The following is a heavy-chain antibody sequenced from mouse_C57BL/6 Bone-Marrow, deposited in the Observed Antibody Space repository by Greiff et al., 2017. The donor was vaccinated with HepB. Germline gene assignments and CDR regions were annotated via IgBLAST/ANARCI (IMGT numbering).Heavy chain of an antibody. CDR2: ISDGGSYT. Sequence: EVKLVESGGGLVKPGGSLKLSCAASGFTFSSYAMSWVRQTPEKRLEWVATISDGGSYTYYPDNVKGRFTNSRDNAKNNLYLQMSHLKSEDKAMYYCARDRDSNLRRGYCDVWGTGTTVTVSS. V-gene: IGHV5-4*01. CDR3: ARDRDSNLRRGYCDV. CDR1: GFTFSSYA. J-gene: IGHJ1*03. D-gene: IGHD2-5*01.